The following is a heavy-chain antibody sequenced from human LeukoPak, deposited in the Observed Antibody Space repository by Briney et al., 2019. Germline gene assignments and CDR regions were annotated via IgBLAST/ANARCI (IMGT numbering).Heavy chain of an antibody. Sequence: SETLSLTCTGSGGSLSSSSHYWGWIRQPPGKGLEWIGSIYYSGSTYYNPSLKSRVTISVDTSKNQFSLKLSSVTAADTAVYYCARHVPATIFFNWFDPWGQGTLVTVSS. D-gene: IGHD3-3*01. J-gene: IGHJ5*02. CDR1: GGSLSSSSHY. CDR2: IYYSGST. V-gene: IGHV4-39*01. CDR3: ARHVPATIFFNWFDP.